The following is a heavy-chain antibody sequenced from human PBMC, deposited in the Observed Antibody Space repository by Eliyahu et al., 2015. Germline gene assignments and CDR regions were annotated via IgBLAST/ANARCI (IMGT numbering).Heavy chain of an antibody. Sequence: QVQLQQWGAGLLKPSETLSLTCAVYGGSFXGYYWSWIRQPPGKGLEWIGEINHSGSTNYNPSLKSRVTISVDTSKNQFSLKLSSVTAADTAVYYCARGLNDSSLRDIDYWGQGTLVTVSS. J-gene: IGHJ4*02. CDR2: INHSGST. V-gene: IGHV4-34*01. D-gene: IGHD3-22*01. CDR1: GGSFXGYY. CDR3: ARGLNDSSLRDIDY.